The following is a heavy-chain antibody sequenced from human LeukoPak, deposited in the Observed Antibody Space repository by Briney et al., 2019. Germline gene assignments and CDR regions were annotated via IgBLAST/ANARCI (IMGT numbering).Heavy chain of an antibody. CDR3: ARSGERVPEWFDY. CDR1: GGSISSGSYY. Sequence: SQTLSLTCTVSGGSISSGSYYWSWIRQPPGKGLEWIGRIYNSGSTNYNPSLKSPVTISVDTSKNHFSLKLSSVAAADAAVYYCARSGERVPEWFDYWGQGTLVTVSS. V-gene: IGHV4-61*02. CDR2: IYNSGST. D-gene: IGHD1-14*01. J-gene: IGHJ5*01.